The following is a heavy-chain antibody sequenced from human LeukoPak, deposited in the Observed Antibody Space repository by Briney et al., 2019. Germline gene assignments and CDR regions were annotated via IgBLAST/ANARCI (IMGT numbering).Heavy chain of an antibody. V-gene: IGHV1-69*06. D-gene: IGHD2-15*01. CDR2: IIPIFGTA. J-gene: IGHJ2*01. CDR1: GGTFSSHA. CDR3: ARLGTPPSYWYFDL. Sequence: ASVKVSCKASGGTFSSHAISWVRQAPGQGLEWMGGIIPIFGTANYAQKFQGRVTITADKSTSTAYMELSSLRSEDTAVYYCARLGTPPSYWYFDLWGRGTLVTVSS.